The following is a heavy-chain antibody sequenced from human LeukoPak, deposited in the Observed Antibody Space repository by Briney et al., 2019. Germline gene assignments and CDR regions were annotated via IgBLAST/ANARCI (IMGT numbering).Heavy chain of an antibody. V-gene: IGHV3-30-3*01. J-gene: IGHJ3*02. D-gene: IGHD7-27*01. CDR2: ISYDGSNK. Sequence: PGGSLRLSCAASGFTFSSYAMHWVRQAPGKGLEWVAVISYDGSNKYYADSVKGRFTISRDNSKNTLYLQMNSLRAEDTAVYYCAKDLNWGFCRAFDIWGQGTMVTVSS. CDR1: GFTFSSYA. CDR3: AKDLNWGFCRAFDI.